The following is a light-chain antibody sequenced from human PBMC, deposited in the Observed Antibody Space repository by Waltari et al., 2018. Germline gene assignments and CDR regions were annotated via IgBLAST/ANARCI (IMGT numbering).Light chain of an antibody. CDR1: QSISNF. Sequence: IQMTQSPSSLSASVGDSVTITCRPSQSISNFFNLYQQKPRKAPQLLISSTSTLQSGVPSRFSGSESGTDFTLTITALQPEDFATYFCQQTYTLPRTFGQGTKLEIK. CDR2: STS. J-gene: IGKJ1*01. CDR3: QQTYTLPRT. V-gene: IGKV1-39*01.